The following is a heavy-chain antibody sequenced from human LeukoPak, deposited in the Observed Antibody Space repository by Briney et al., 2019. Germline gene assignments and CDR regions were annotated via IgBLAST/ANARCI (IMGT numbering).Heavy chain of an antibody. CDR3: AGRYYNGYFDY. D-gene: IGHD3-10*01. Sequence: SEALSLTCIVPGGSISSYYWRWMRERLGRGREWIGYIYYSGGINYNPSLQSRVTLSVDPSKTQFSLQLSSVTAADTAVYYCAGRYYNGYFDYWGGGTLVSVSS. J-gene: IGHJ4*02. CDR1: GGSISSYY. V-gene: IGHV4-59*01. CDR2: IYYSGGI.